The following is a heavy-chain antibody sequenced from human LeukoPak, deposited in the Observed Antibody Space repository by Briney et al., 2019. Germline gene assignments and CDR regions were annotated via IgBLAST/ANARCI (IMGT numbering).Heavy chain of an antibody. V-gene: IGHV3-30*18. CDR3: AKEVPTTVTTLGYYYGMDV. CDR1: GFTFSSYG. Sequence: GGSLRLSCAASGFTFSSYGMHWVRQAPGKGLEWVAVISYDGSNKYYADSVKGRFTISRDNSKNTLYLQMNSLRAEDTAVYYCAKEVPTTVTTLGYYYGMDVWGQGTTVTVSS. J-gene: IGHJ6*02. CDR2: ISYDGSNK. D-gene: IGHD4-17*01.